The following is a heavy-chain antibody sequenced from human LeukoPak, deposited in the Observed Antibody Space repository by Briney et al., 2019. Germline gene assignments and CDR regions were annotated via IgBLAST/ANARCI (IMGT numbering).Heavy chain of an antibody. CDR1: GFTFSSYW. CDR2: INTDGSST. Sequence: GGSLRLSCAASGFTFSSYWMHWVRQVPGKGLVWVSRINTDGSSTSHADSVKGRFTISRDNAKNMLYLQMNSLRAEDTAVYYCTTIGGPYWGQGTLVTVSS. V-gene: IGHV3-74*01. J-gene: IGHJ4*02. CDR3: TTIGGPY.